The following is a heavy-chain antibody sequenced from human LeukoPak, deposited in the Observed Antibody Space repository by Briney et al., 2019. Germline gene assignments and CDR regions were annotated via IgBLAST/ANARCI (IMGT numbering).Heavy chain of an antibody. CDR2: IWYDGSNK. V-gene: IGHV3-33*06. Sequence: GGSLRLSCAASGFTFSSYGMHWVRQAPGRGLEWVAVIWYDGSNKYYADSVKGRFTISRDNSKNTLYLQMNSLRAEDTAVYYCAKVLAGNSGYDPWYFDLWGRGTLVTVSS. CDR1: GFTFSSYG. CDR3: AKVLAGNSGYDPWYFDL. D-gene: IGHD5-12*01. J-gene: IGHJ2*01.